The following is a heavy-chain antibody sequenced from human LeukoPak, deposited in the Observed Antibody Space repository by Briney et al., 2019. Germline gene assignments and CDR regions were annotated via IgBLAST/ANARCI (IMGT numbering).Heavy chain of an antibody. J-gene: IGHJ4*02. CDR1: GYTFTDYY. CDR3: ASGVSSSWYSDY. Sequence: ASVKVSCKASGYTFTDYYMQWVRQAPGQGLEWMGWINPGSGGTNYAQKFQGRVTMTRDTSISTAYMDLSRLRSDDTAVYYRASGVSSSWYSDYWGQGTLVTVSS. CDR2: INPGSGGT. V-gene: IGHV1-2*02. D-gene: IGHD6-13*01.